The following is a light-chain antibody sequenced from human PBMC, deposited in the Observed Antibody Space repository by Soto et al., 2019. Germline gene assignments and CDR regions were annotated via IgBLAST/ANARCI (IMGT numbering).Light chain of an antibody. CDR3: QQLHSYPFT. Sequence: AIRMTQSPSSFSASTGDRVTITCRASQGVSSSLAWYHQQPGKAPKLLIYAATTLQSGVPSRFSGSGSGTDFTLTINSLQPEDFATYYCQQLHSYPFTFGQGTRLENK. CDR1: QGVSSS. CDR2: AAT. V-gene: IGKV1-8*01. J-gene: IGKJ5*01.